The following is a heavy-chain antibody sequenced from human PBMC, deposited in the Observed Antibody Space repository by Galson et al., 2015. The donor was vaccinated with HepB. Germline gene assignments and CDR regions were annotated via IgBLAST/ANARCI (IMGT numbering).Heavy chain of an antibody. CDR2: FDPEDGET. D-gene: IGHD2-15*01. J-gene: IGHJ4*02. V-gene: IGHV1-24*01. Sequence: SVKVSCKVSGYTLTELSMHWVRQAPGKGLEWMGGFDPEDGETIYAQKFQGRVTMTEDTSTDTAYMELSSLRSEDTAVYYCATAPSATYPALDYWGQGTLVTVSS. CDR3: ATAPSATYPALDY. CDR1: GYTLTELS.